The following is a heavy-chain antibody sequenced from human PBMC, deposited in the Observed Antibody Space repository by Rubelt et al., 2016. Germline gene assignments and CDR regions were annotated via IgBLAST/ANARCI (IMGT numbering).Heavy chain of an antibody. CDR2: ISGSGEST. V-gene: IGHV3-23*01. J-gene: IGHJ4*02. D-gene: IGHD1-1*01. Sequence: LEWVSVISGSGESTFYADSVRGRFTISRDNSRNTGSLQMHTLRADDTAMYYCAKGLTFGGTTFDFWGQGTLVTVSS. CDR3: AKGLTFGGTTFDF.